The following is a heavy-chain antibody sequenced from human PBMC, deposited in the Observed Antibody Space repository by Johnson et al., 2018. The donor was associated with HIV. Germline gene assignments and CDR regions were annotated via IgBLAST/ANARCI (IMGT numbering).Heavy chain of an antibody. V-gene: IGHV3-30*02. J-gene: IGHJ3*02. Sequence: VQLVESGGGLVQPGGSLRLSCAASGFTFSSYGMHWVRQAPGKGLEWVAFIRYDGSNKYYADSVKGRFTISRDNSKTTLYLQMNSLRAEDTAVYYCARSFGVTTPGAFDIWGQGTMVTVSS. CDR1: GFTFSSYG. CDR2: IRYDGSNK. D-gene: IGHD3-3*01. CDR3: ARSFGVTTPGAFDI.